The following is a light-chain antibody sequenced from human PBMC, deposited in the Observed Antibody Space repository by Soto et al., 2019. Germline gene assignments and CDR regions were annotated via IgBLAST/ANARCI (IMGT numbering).Light chain of an antibody. CDR2: GAS. CDR3: QQYDTSPET. CDR1: QSVSSSY. Sequence: EIVLTQSPGTLSLSPGERATLSCRASQSVSSSYLAWYQQKPGQPPRLLIYGASIRATGIPDRFSGSGSGTDFTLTISRLEPEDFAVYYCQQYDTSPETFGQGTKVEIK. V-gene: IGKV3-20*01. J-gene: IGKJ1*01.